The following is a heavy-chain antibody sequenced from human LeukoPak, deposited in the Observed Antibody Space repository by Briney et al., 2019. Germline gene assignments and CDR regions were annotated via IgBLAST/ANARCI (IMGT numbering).Heavy chain of an antibody. CDR1: GFTFSRYG. CDR2: ISGSGGST. Sequence: GGSLRLSCAASGFTFSRYGMSWVSQAPGKGLEWVSAISGSGGSTYYADSVKGRFTISRDNSKNTLYLQINSLRAEDMALYYCAKSSDGSTSFDQWGQGTLVTVSS. CDR3: AKSSDGSTSFDQ. V-gene: IGHV3-23*01. J-gene: IGHJ4*02. D-gene: IGHD2-2*01.